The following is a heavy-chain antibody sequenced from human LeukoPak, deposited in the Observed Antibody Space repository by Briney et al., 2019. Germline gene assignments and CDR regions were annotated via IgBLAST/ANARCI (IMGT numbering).Heavy chain of an antibody. D-gene: IGHD6-13*01. Sequence: SETLSLTCTVSGGSISSHYWSWIRQPPGKGLEWIGYIYYSGSTNYNTSLKSRVTISVDTSKNQFSLQLSSVTAADTAVYYCARVRGRSWWFDYWGQGTLVTVSS. V-gene: IGHV4-59*11. CDR1: GGSISSHY. J-gene: IGHJ4*02. CDR2: IYYSGST. CDR3: ARVRGRSWWFDY.